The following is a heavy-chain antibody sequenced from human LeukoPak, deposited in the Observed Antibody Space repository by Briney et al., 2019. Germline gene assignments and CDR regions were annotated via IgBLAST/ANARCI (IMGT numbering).Heavy chain of an antibody. V-gene: IGHV1-69*13. CDR1: GYTFTSYG. J-gene: IGHJ3*02. CDR3: ASPSGIVGALDAFDI. CDR2: IIPIFGTA. Sequence: SVKVSCKASGYTFTSYGISWVRQAPGQGLEWMGGIIPIFGTANYAQKFQGRVTITADESTSTAYMELSSLRSEDTAVYYCASPSGIVGALDAFDIWGQGTMVTVSS. D-gene: IGHD1-26*01.